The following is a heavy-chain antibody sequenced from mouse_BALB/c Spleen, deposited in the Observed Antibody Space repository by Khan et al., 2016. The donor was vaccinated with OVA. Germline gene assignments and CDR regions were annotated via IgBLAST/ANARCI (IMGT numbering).Heavy chain of an antibody. CDR3: ARSRWVLLYGGYFDV. J-gene: IGHJ1*01. D-gene: IGHD1-1*01. Sequence: QIQLVQSGPELKKPGETVKISCKASGYTFTNYGVNWVKQAPEKGLKWMGWINTYSGEPTYADDFKGRFAFSLETSASTAYLQINNLKNEDMATYFCARSRWVLLYGGYFDVWGAGTTVTVSS. CDR1: GYTFTNYG. V-gene: IGHV9-1*02. CDR2: INTYSGEP.